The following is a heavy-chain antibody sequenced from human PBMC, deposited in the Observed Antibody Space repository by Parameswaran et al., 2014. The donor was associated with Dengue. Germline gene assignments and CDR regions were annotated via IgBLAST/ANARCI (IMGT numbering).Heavy chain of an antibody. J-gene: IGHJ6*02. CDR2: IYYSGST. CDR3: ARTRDYGMDV. Sequence: AGGSLRLSCTVSGGSISSYYWSWIRQPPGKGLEWIGYIYYSGSTNYNPSLKSRVTISVDTSKNHFSLKLSSVTAADTAVYYCARTRDYGMDVWGQGTTVTVSS. CDR1: GGSISSYY. V-gene: IGHV4-59*01.